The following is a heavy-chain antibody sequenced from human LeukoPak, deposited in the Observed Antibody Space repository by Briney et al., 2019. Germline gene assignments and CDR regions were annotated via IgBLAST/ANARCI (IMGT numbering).Heavy chain of an antibody. D-gene: IGHD2-2*01. CDR1: GFTFNSYW. CDR2: INNDGSST. Sequence: GGSLRLSCAASGFTFNSYWMHWVRQAPGKGLVWVSRINNDGSSTSYADSVWGRFTISRDNAKNTLYLQMNSLRAEDSAVYFCAKDKVRQDIVLVPAASFDYWGQGTLVTVSS. CDR3: AKDKVRQDIVLVPAASFDY. V-gene: IGHV3-74*01. J-gene: IGHJ4*02.